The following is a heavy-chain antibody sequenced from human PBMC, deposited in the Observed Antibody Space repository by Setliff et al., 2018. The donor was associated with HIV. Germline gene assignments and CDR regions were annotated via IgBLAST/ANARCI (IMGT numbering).Heavy chain of an antibody. J-gene: IGHJ5*01. CDR2: INYSGNT. CDR1: GVSISTRRYY. V-gene: IGHV4-39*01. D-gene: IGHD1-20*01. Sequence: SETLSPTCTVSGVSISTRRYYWGWIRQPPGKGLEWIGNINYSGNTYYNPSLKSRVTISVDTSKNQFSLKLSSVTAADTSVYYCARPMALQYNSWFDPWGQGTLVTVS. CDR3: ARPMALQYNSWFDP.